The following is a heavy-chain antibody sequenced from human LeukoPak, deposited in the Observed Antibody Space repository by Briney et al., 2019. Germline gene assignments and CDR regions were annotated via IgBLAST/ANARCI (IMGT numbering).Heavy chain of an antibody. CDR3: ARRRASTGYSSGSVIDY. CDR1: GGSISGNYD. D-gene: IGHD6-19*01. J-gene: IGHJ4*02. Sequence: SETLSLTCTVSGGSISGNYDWGWIRQPPGKGLEWIASIFYSGESNKSPSLKNRVTVSVDTSKNQFFLKLTSVTVADTAVYYCARRRASTGYSSGSVIDYWGQGTLVTVSS. CDR2: IFYSGES. V-gene: IGHV4-39*01.